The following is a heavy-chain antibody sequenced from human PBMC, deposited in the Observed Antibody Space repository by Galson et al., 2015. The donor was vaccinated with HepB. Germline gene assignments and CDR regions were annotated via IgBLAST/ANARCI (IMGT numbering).Heavy chain of an antibody. Sequence: SLRLSCAASGFTFSTYWMHWVRQAPGKGLVWVSRINSDGSSTSYADSVKGRFTISRDNAKNTLYLQMNSLRAEDTAVYYCARDIHSPVPPRYYYYGMDVWGQGTTVTVSS. D-gene: IGHD2-21*01. CDR1: GFTFSTYW. CDR2: INSDGSST. CDR3: ARDIHSPVPPRYYYYGMDV. V-gene: IGHV3-74*01. J-gene: IGHJ6*02.